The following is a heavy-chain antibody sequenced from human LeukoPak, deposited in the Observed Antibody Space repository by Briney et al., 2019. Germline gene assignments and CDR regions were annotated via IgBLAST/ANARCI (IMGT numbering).Heavy chain of an antibody. J-gene: IGHJ5*01. CDR3: ARDLGTSGWYTFDF. CDR2: TYYRSKWYD. D-gene: IGHD6-19*01. CDR1: GDSVSSKNGA. Sequence: SQTLSLTYAISGDSVSSKNGAWNWIRQSPSRGLEWLGRTYYRSKWYDEYADSVKGRVTISPDTSKNQFSLRVYSVTPEDTAVYYCARDLGTSGWYTFDFWGQGTLVTVSS. V-gene: IGHV6-1*01.